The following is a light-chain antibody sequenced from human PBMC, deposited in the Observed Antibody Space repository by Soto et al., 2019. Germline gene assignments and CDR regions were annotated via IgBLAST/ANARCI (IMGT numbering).Light chain of an antibody. CDR3: QQYDTLPIT. CDR2: DAS. J-gene: IGKJ5*01. Sequence: DIQMTQSPSSLSASVGDRVTITCQASQDISNYLNWYQQKPGKAPKLLIYDASNLETGVPSRFSGSGSGTDFTFTISSLQPEDIATYYCQQYDTLPITFGQATRLEIK. CDR1: QDISNY. V-gene: IGKV1-33*01.